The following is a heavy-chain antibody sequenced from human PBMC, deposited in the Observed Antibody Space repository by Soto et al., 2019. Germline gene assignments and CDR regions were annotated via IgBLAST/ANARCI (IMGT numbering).Heavy chain of an antibody. Sequence: SETLSLTCTVSGGSISSYYWSWIRQPPGKGLEWIGYIYYSGSTNYNPSLKSRVTISVDTSKNQFSLKLSSVTAADTAVYYCASSWSGHFDYWGQGTLVTVSS. J-gene: IGHJ4*02. CDR2: IYYSGST. CDR1: GGSISSYY. V-gene: IGHV4-59*01. CDR3: ASSWSGHFDY. D-gene: IGHD3-3*01.